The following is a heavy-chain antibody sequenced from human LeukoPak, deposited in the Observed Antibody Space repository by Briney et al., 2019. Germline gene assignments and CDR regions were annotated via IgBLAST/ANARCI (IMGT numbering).Heavy chain of an antibody. J-gene: IGHJ3*02. CDR1: GGTFSSYA. D-gene: IGHD3-10*01. Sequence: SVKVSCTASGGTFSSYAISWVRQAPGQGLEWMGGIIPIFGTANYAQKFQGRVTITTDESTSTAYMELSSLRSEDTAVYYCARTPRAVLIDAFDIWGQGTTVTVSS. CDR2: IIPIFGTA. V-gene: IGHV1-69*05. CDR3: ARTPRAVLIDAFDI.